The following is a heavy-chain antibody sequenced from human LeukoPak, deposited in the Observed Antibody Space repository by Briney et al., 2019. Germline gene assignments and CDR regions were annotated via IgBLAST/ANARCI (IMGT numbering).Heavy chain of an antibody. D-gene: IGHD5-12*01. V-gene: IGHV1-2*02. CDR2: INPNSGGT. Sequence: GASVKVSCKASGGTFSSYAISWVRQAPGQGLEWMGWINPNSGGTNYAQKFQGRVTMTRDTAISTAYMELSRLRSDDTAVYYCARVIGGYDAFDIWGRGTMVTVSS. CDR3: ARVIGGYDAFDI. J-gene: IGHJ3*02. CDR1: GGTFSSYA.